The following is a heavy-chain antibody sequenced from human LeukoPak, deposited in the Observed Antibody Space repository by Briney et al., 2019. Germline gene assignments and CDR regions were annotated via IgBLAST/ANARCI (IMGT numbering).Heavy chain of an antibody. J-gene: IGHJ4*02. CDR1: GFTFSSFA. Sequence: PGGSLRLSCAASGFTFSSFAMSWVRQAPGKGLEWVSIISGSGGTTFYADSVKGRLTISRDNAKNTVYLQMNSLRVEDTAIYYCTKLGGWDTALANMYYFDYWGQGTLVTVSS. V-gene: IGHV3-23*01. D-gene: IGHD5-18*01. CDR2: ISGSGGTT. CDR3: TKLGGWDTALANMYYFDY.